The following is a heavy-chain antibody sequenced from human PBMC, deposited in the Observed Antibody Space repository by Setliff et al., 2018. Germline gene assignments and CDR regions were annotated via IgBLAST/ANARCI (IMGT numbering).Heavy chain of an antibody. V-gene: IGHV3-21*01. CDR1: GFTFSSYG. CDR2: ISSSSSYI. D-gene: IGHD3-10*01. J-gene: IGHJ5*02. CDR3: ARDPFGNPVFDP. Sequence: GGSLRLSCAASGFTFSSYGMHWVRQAPGKGLEWVSSISSSSSYIYYADSVKGRFTISRDNAKNSLYLQMNSLRAEDTAVYYCARDPFGNPVFDPWGQGTLVTVSS.